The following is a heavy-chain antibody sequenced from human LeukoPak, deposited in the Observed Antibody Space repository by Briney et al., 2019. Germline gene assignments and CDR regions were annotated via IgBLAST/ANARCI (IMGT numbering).Heavy chain of an antibody. CDR1: GGSISSHY. CDR2: IYYSGST. J-gene: IGHJ5*02. CDR3: ARERGDYYDSSGYYFWFDP. Sequence: SETLSLTCTVSGGSISSHYWSWIRQPPGKGLEWIGYIYYSGSTNYNHSLKSRVTISVDTSKNQFSLKLSSVTAADTAVYYCARERGDYYDSSGYYFWFDPWGQGTLVTVSS. V-gene: IGHV4-59*11. D-gene: IGHD3-22*01.